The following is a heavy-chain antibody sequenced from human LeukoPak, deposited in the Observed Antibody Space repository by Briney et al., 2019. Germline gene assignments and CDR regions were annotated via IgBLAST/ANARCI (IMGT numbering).Heavy chain of an antibody. CDR1: GFTFSRSA. CDR3: AKAPLLTPEN. CDR2: LSGRFRTT. Sequence: GGSLRLSCAASGFTFSRSAMRGVRQAPGKGLYFVLGLSGRFRTTYYAVSVKARFTISRHNSNTTLYLQVNSLRSEDTAVYYCAKAPLLTPENGGQGTLGIVSS. V-gene: IGHV3-23*01. J-gene: IGHJ4*02. D-gene: IGHD2-8*02.